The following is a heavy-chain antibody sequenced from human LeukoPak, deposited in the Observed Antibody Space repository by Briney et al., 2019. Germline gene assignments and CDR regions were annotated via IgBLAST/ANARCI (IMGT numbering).Heavy chain of an antibody. CDR3: IKGYCTNGVCF. D-gene: IGHD2-8*01. Sequence: GGSLRLSCAASGFTFSGYGMDWVRQAPGKGLERGAFIRYDGSNKYYADSVKGRFTIARDNYKNTLYLQMYSLRAEDTAVYYCIKGYCTNGVCFWGQGTLVTVSS. V-gene: IGHV3-30*02. CDR1: GFTFSGYG. J-gene: IGHJ4*02. CDR2: IRYDGSNK.